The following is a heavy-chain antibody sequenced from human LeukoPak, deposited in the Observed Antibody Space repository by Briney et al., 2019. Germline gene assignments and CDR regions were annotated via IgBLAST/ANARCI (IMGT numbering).Heavy chain of an antibody. CDR2: IHGSGST. V-gene: IGHV4-4*07. D-gene: IGHD6-19*01. J-gene: IGHJ4*02. CDR3: ARAPEFSSGWLLDC. CDR1: GGSISSYY. Sequence: SETLSLTCTVSGGSISSYYWSWIRQPAGKGLEWIGRIHGSGSTNYNPSLVSRVTMSVDTSKNQFSLKVSSVTAADTGVYYCARAPEFSSGWLLDCWGQGSLVTVSS.